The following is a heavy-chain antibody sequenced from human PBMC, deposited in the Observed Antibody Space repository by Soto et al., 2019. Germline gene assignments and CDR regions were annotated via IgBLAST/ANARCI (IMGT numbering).Heavy chain of an antibody. CDR1: GLIFSNYA. J-gene: IGHJ3*01. CDR2: IGGSGGGA. CDR3: GKDPNGDYIGAFDF. Sequence: LRLSCTASGLIFSNYAMTWVRQAPGKGLEWVSSIGGSGGGARFADSVKGRFTISRDNSKNTLYLQMNSLRVDDTAVYYCGKDPNGDYIGAFDFWGHGTMVTVSS. V-gene: IGHV3-23*01. D-gene: IGHD4-17*01.